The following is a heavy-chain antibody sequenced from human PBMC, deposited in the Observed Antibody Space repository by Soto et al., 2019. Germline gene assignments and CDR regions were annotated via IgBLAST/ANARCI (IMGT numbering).Heavy chain of an antibody. CDR3: ARVPTVTRYYYYMDV. CDR2: INSDGSST. J-gene: IGHJ6*03. CDR1: GFTFSSYW. V-gene: IGHV3-74*01. Sequence: PGGSLRLSCAASGFTFSSYWMHWVRQAPGKGLVWVSRINSDGSSTSYADSVKGRFTISRDNAKNTLYLQMNSLRAEDTAVYYCARVPTVTRYYYYMDVWGKGTTVTVSS. D-gene: IGHD4-17*01.